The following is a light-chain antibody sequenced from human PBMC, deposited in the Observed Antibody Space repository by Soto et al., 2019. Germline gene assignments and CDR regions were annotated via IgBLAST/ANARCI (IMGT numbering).Light chain of an antibody. V-gene: IGKV3-20*01. J-gene: IGKJ2*01. CDR1: QSVSSSSY. CDR3: RQDGSPPSYT. CDR2: GAS. Sequence: EIVLTQSPGTLSLSPGERATLSCRASQSVSSSSYLAWYQQKPGQAPRLLIYGASSRANGIPDRFSGSGSATHFALATSRLEPEDVAVYSRRQDGSPPSYTFGQGTKLEIK.